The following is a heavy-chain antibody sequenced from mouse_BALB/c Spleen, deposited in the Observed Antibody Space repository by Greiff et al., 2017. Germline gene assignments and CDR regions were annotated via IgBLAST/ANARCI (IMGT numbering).Heavy chain of an antibody. CDR3: ARDDSWFAY. V-gene: IGHV7-3*02. CDR2: IRNKANGYTT. CDR1: GFTFTDYY. J-gene: IGHJ3*01. Sequence: DVMPVESGGGLVQPGGSLRLSCATSGFTFTDYYMSWVRQPPGKALEWLGFIRNKANGYTTEYSASVKGRFTISRDNSQSILYLPMNTLRAADSATYYCARDDSWFAYWGQGTLVTVSA.